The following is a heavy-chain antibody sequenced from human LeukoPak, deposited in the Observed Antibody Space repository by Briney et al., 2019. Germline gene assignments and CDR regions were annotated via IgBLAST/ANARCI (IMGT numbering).Heavy chain of an antibody. CDR3: ATWTQLWLYDY. Sequence: GGSLRLSCAASGFTFSSYAMSWVRQAPGKGLEWVSAISGSGGSTYYADSVKGRFTISRGNSKNTLYLQMNSLRAEDTAVYYCATWTQLWLYDYWGQGTLVTVSS. D-gene: IGHD5-18*01. CDR1: GFTFSSYA. CDR2: ISGSGGST. V-gene: IGHV3-23*01. J-gene: IGHJ4*02.